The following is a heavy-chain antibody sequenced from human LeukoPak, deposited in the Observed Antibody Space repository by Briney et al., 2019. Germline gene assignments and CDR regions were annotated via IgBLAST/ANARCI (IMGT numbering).Heavy chain of an antibody. Sequence: SETLSLTCAVYGGSFSGYYWSWIRQPPGKGLEWIGEINHSGSTNYNPSLKSRVTISVDTSKNQFSLKLSSVTAADTAVYYCARDAPYCSSTSCYSAWGQGTLVTVSS. CDR1: GGSFSGYY. CDR3: ARDAPYCSSTSCYSA. D-gene: IGHD2-2*01. CDR2: INHSGST. J-gene: IGHJ5*02. V-gene: IGHV4-34*01.